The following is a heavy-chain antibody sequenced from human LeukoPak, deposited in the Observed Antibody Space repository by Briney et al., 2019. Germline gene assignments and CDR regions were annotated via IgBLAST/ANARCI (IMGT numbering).Heavy chain of an antibody. CDR2: IYHSGST. V-gene: IGHV4-4*02. D-gene: IGHD6-19*01. J-gene: IGHJ5*02. CDR1: GGSISSSNW. Sequence: SETLSLTCAVSGGSISSSNWWSWVRQPPGKGLEWIGEIYHSGSTNYNPSLKSRVTISVDKSKNQFSLKLSSVTAADTAVYYCARVGVAVYNWFDPWGQGTLVTVSS. CDR3: ARVGVAVYNWFDP.